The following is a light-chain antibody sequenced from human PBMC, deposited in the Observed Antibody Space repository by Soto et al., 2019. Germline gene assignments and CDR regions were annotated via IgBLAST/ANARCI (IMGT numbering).Light chain of an antibody. CDR3: QHYGTSAL. V-gene: IGKV3-20*01. Sequence: EIVLTQSPGTLFLSPGVRATLSCRASQSVSDSYLAWYQQKPGQAPRLLIYASSRATGIPDRFSGSGSGTDFTLTISRLEPEDFAVYYCQHYGTSALFGPGTKVDIK. CDR2: AS. CDR1: QSVSDSY. J-gene: IGKJ3*01.